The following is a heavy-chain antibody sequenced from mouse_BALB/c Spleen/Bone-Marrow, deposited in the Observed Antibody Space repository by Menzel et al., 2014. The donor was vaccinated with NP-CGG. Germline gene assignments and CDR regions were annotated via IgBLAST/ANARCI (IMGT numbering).Heavy chain of an antibody. J-gene: IGHJ4*01. V-gene: IGHV2-9*02. CDR2: MWAGGST. CDR1: GFSLASYG. CDR3: ARGSYFYSMDY. Sequence: VHLVESGPGLVAPSQRLSITCTISGFSLASYGVHWVRQPPGKGLEWLGVMWAGGSTNYNSALMSKLSISKDNSESQVFLKMNSLQTHDTAMYYCARGSYFYSMDYWGQGTSVTVSS.